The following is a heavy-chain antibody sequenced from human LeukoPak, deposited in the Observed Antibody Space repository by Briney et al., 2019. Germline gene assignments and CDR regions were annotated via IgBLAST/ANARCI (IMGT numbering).Heavy chain of an antibody. D-gene: IGHD3-10*01. Sequence: AAVKVSCKASGYSFTSYGISWVRQAPGQGLEWMGWISADNGNANYAQKLQGRVTITTDTSTSTASMELRSLRSDDTAVYYCASSSLPPRWFGDRGLYTFDYWGQGTLVTVSS. J-gene: IGHJ4*02. CDR3: ASSSLPPRWFGDRGLYTFDY. CDR2: ISADNGNA. CDR1: GYSFTSYG. V-gene: IGHV1-18*01.